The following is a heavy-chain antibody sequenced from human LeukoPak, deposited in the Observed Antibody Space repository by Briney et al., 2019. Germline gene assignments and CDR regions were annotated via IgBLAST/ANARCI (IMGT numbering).Heavy chain of an antibody. J-gene: IGHJ3*02. Sequence: PSETLSLTCAVYGGSFSGYYWSWIRQPPGKGLEWIGETNHSGSTNYNPSLKSRVTISVDTSKNQFSLKLSSVTAADTAVYYCARCSDDDIVVVPAAIYAFDIWGQGTMVTVSS. CDR3: ARCSDDDIVVVPAAIYAFDI. CDR2: TNHSGST. V-gene: IGHV4-34*01. D-gene: IGHD2-2*01. CDR1: GGSFSGYY.